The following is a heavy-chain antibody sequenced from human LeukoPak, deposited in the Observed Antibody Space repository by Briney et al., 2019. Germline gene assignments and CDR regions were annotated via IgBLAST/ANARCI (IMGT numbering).Heavy chain of an antibody. CDR3: TSNTGSYVDF. CDR2: INYSGTT. D-gene: IGHD1-26*01. Sequence: SETLSLTCTVSGDSVSSSTYYWGWIRQPPGEGLEWIGGINYSGTTYYNPSLKSRVTISVDTSKNQFSLKLSSVTAADTAVYHCTSNTGSYVDFWGQGTLVTVSS. CDR1: GDSVSSSTYY. J-gene: IGHJ4*02. V-gene: IGHV4-39*01.